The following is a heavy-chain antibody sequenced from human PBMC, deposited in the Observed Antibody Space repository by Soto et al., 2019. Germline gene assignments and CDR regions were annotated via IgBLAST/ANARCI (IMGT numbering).Heavy chain of an antibody. CDR3: ARLTGKFDFDP. Sequence: EVQLVESGGGLVKPGGSLRLSCVGSGFTFSSYSVTWVRQAPGKGLEWVSSLSSSNYAQYIDSVKGRFTVSRDNARNSLFLQMNSLRVDDTAVYYCARLTGKFDFDPWAQGTLVTVSS. D-gene: IGHD3-10*01. J-gene: IGHJ5*02. CDR1: GFTFSSYS. V-gene: IGHV3-21*01. CDR2: LSSSNYA.